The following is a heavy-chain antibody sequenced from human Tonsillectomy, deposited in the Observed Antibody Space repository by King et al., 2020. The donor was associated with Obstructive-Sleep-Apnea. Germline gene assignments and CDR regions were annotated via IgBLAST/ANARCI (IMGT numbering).Heavy chain of an antibody. Sequence: VQLQESGPGLVKPSQTLSLTCTVSGGSISSGGYYWSWIRQHPGKGLEWIGYIYYSGSTYYNPSLKSRVTISVDTSKNPFSLKLSSVTAADTAVYYCARDRGIAAAGIDYWGQGTLVTVSS. CDR1: GGSISSGGYY. CDR2: IYYSGST. J-gene: IGHJ4*02. CDR3: ARDRGIAAAGIDY. V-gene: IGHV4-31*03. D-gene: IGHD6-13*01.